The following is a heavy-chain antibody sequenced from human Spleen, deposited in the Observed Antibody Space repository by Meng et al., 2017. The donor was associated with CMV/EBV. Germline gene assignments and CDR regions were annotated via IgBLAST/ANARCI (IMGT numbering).Heavy chain of an antibody. Sequence: ASVKVSCKASGYTFTDYYIHWVRQAPGQGLEWMGWINPNSGVTKSAQNLQGRVTMTTDTSISTAYMELSRLRSDDTAVYYCARVWWNYGSYYGMDVWGQGTTVTVSS. V-gene: IGHV1-2*02. D-gene: IGHD1-7*01. CDR2: INPNSGVT. J-gene: IGHJ6*02. CDR1: GYTFTDYY. CDR3: ARVWWNYGSYYGMDV.